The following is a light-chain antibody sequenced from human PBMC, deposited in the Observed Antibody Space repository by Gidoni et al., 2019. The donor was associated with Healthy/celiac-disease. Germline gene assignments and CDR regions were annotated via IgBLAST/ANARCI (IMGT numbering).Light chain of an antibody. CDR2: WAS. CDR1: QSLSYSSDNKNF. Sequence: DIVLTPSPDSLALSLGETATINFTSSQSLSYSSDNKNFLAWYQQRPGPPPRMLVYWASTRKSGVPERFSNSGSGTEFTLTISSLQAEDAAVYYCQQYFTTPPTFGHGTKVEV. CDR3: QQYFTTPPT. V-gene: IGKV4-1*01. J-gene: IGKJ1*01.